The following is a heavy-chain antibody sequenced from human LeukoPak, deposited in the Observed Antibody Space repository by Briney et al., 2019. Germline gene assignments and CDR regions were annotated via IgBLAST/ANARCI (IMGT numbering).Heavy chain of an antibody. J-gene: IGHJ3*01. CDR3: ARAGTVVDYDPSDAFDV. CDR2: INSDGSTT. Sequence: GGSLRLSCAASGITFSTYWMHWVRQAPGKGLVWVSRINSDGSTTSYMDSVEGRFTISRDNAKNTLYLQMNSLRAEDTAVYYCARAGTVVDYDPSDAFDVWGQGTMVTVSS. CDR1: GITFSTYW. D-gene: IGHD3-22*01. V-gene: IGHV3-74*01.